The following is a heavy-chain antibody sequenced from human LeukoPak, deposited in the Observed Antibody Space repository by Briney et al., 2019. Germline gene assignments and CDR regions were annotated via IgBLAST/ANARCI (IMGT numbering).Heavy chain of an antibody. D-gene: IGHD3-22*01. V-gene: IGHV4-59*01. J-gene: IGHJ6*03. CDR2: IYYSGST. Sequence: SETLSLTCTVSGGSISSYYWSWIRQPPGKGLEWIGYIYYSGSTNYNPSLKSRVTISVDTSKNQFSLKLSSVTAADTAVYYCARVRHYDSSGYYRRGGYYYYMDVWGKGTTVTISS. CDR1: GGSISSYY. CDR3: ARVRHYDSSGYYRRGGYYYYMDV.